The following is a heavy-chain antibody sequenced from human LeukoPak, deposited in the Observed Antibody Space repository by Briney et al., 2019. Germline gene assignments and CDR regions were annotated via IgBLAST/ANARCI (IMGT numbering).Heavy chain of an antibody. CDR2: ISHDGSHK. Sequence: GGSLRLSCVGSGFTFSSFSVHWVRQAPGNGLEWVAVISHDGSHKYYADSVKGRSTISRDNSKNTLSLQMNTLRPEDTGLFYCARDPNRLADYGGDYFDHWGQGTLVTVSS. V-gene: IGHV3-30*04. D-gene: IGHD4-23*01. CDR1: GFTFSSFS. J-gene: IGHJ4*02. CDR3: ARDPNRLADYGGDYFDH.